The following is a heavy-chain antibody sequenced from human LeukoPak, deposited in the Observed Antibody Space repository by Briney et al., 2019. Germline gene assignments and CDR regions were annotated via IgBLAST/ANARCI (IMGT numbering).Heavy chain of an antibody. V-gene: IGHV3-48*01. Sequence: GGSLRLSCAASEFTFSSYSMNWVRQAPGKWLEWVSYISSSSSTIYYADSVKGRFTISRDNAKNSLYLQMNSLRAEDTAVYYCASSCSGGSCYSLEHPQPTRFLWGQGTLVTVSS. CDR1: EFTFSSYS. D-gene: IGHD2-15*01. J-gene: IGHJ4*02. CDR2: ISSSSSTI. CDR3: ASSCSGGSCYSLEHPQPTRFL.